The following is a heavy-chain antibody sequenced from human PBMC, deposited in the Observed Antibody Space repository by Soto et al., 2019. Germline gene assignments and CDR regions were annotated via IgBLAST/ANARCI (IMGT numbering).Heavy chain of an antibody. CDR2: IDLTGRT. CDR3: ARFSSLDKDYVVDV. D-gene: IGHD6-19*01. Sequence: TLSLTCTVSGGSISSGDCYWSWIRQPPGKGLEWIGYIDLTGRTYYNPSLKSRLAVSVDTSKNQFSLTLSSVTAADTAVYFCARFSSLDKDYVVDVWGQGTMVTVSS. V-gene: IGHV4-30-4*08. CDR1: GGSISSGDCY. J-gene: IGHJ6*02.